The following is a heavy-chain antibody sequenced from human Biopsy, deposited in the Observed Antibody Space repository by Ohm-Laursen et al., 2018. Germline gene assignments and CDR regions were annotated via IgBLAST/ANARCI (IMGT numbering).Heavy chain of an antibody. J-gene: IGHJ2*01. V-gene: IGHV4-59*01. CDR2: VYYTGST. D-gene: IGHD3-22*01. CDR3: ARDRRYYSDRTVPGYFDL. CDR1: GDSISSYY. Sequence: SLSFTCTVFGDSISSYYWSWIRQPPGKGLQWIGYVYYTGSTDYNPSLQSRVTISVDTSKNHFSLRLRSVTQADTAIYYCARDRRYYSDRTVPGYFDLWGRGTLVTVSS.